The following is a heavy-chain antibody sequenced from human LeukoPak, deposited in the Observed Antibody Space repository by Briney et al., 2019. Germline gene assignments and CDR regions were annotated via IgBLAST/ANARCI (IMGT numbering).Heavy chain of an antibody. V-gene: IGHV3-23*01. CDR3: GKDPNGDYVGAFEI. D-gene: IGHD4-17*01. CDR1: GFTFSNAW. CDR2: ISGSGGST. Sequence: GGSLRLSCAASGFTFSNAWMSWVRQAPGEGLEWVSAISGSGGSTYYADSVKGRFTISRDNSKNTLYLQMNSLTVEDTAVYYCGKDPNGDYVGAFEIWGQGTMVTVSS. J-gene: IGHJ3*02.